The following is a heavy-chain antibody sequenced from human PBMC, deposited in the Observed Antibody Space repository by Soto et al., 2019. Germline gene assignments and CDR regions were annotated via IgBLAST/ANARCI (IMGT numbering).Heavy chain of an antibody. Sequence: GSLRLSCAASGFTFSSYSMNWVRQAPGKGLEWVSSISSSSSYIYYADSVKGRFTISRDNSKNTLYLQMSSLRAEDTAVYYCAKAKDSSSWYPVYFQHWGQGTLVTVSS. J-gene: IGHJ1*01. CDR3: AKAKDSSSWYPVYFQH. CDR1: GFTFSSYS. V-gene: IGHV3-21*04. CDR2: ISSSSSYI. D-gene: IGHD6-13*01.